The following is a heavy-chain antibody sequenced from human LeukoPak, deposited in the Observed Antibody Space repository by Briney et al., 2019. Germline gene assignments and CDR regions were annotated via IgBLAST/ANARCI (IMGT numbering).Heavy chain of an antibody. Sequence: SGGSLRLSCVASGFTFSSYAMNWVRQAPGKGLEWVSVIYSGGSTYYADSVKGRFTISRDNSKNTLYLQMNSLRAEDTAVYYCASPRYWGQGTLVTVSS. CDR2: IYSGGST. J-gene: IGHJ4*02. CDR3: ASPRY. V-gene: IGHV3-66*01. CDR1: GFTFSSYA.